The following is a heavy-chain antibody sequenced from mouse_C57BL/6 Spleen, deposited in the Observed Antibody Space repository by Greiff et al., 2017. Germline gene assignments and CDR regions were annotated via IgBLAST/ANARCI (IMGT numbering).Heavy chain of an antibody. CDR2: ISYSGST. D-gene: IGHD1-1*01. J-gene: IGHJ3*01. V-gene: IGHV3-1*01. Sequence: EVQGVESGPGMVKPSQSLSLTCTVTGYSITSGYDWHWIRHFPGNKLEWMGYISYSGSTNYNPSLKSRISITHDTSKNHFFLKLNSVTTEDTATYYCAREGDYYGSGFAYWGQGTLVTVSA. CDR1: GYSITSGYD. CDR3: AREGDYYGSGFAY.